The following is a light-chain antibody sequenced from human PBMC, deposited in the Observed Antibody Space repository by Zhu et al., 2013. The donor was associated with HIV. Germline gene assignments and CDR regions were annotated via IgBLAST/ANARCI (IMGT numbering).Light chain of an antibody. Sequence: AIQLTQSPSSLSASVGDRIIITCRASQGIANALGWYQQKPGKPPKLLIYAASTVQSGVPSRFSGSGSGTEFTLTISGLQPQDFATYYCHHVNDNPAFGPGTKVDVK. CDR3: HHVNDNPA. CDR1: QGIANA. V-gene: IGKV1D-13*01. CDR2: AAS. J-gene: IGKJ3*01.